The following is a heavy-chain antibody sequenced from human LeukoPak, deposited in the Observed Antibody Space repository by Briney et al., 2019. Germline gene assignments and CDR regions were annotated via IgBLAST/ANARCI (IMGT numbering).Heavy chain of an antibody. CDR2: IVVDSGIT. V-gene: IGHV1-58*02. D-gene: IGHD3-10*01. Sequence: SVKVSCKASGFTFTRSAIQWVRQARGQRLEWIGWIVVDSGITNYPQKFQERITIARDMSTNTAYLELSSLRSEDTAVYYCAADVGVFDIWGQGTMVTVSS. CDR1: GFTFTRSA. J-gene: IGHJ3*02. CDR3: AADVGVFDI.